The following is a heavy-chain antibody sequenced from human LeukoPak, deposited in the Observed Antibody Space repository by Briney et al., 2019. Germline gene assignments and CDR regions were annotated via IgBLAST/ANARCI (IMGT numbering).Heavy chain of an antibody. J-gene: IGHJ4*02. D-gene: IGHD1-26*01. Sequence: SETLSLTCTVSGGSISSSSYYWGWIRQPPGKGLEWIGSIYYSGSTYYNPSHKSRVTISVDTSKNQFSLKLSSVTAADTAVYYCARDLSVEWELAYFDYWGQGTLVTVSS. V-gene: IGHV4-39*07. CDR3: ARDLSVEWELAYFDY. CDR2: IYYSGST. CDR1: GGSISSSSYY.